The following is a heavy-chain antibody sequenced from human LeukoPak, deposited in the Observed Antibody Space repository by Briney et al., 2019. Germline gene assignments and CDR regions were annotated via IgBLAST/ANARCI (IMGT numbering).Heavy chain of an antibody. CDR3: AKDFDMVRGGKGYYYYYGMDV. J-gene: IGHJ6*02. V-gene: IGHV3-23*01. CDR2: ISGSGGST. Sequence: GGSLRLSCAASGFTFSNAWMSWVRQAPGKGLEWVSAISGSGGSTYYADSVKGRFTISRDNSKNTLYLQMNSLRAEDTAVYYCAKDFDMVRGGKGYYYYYGMDVWGQGTTVTVSS. D-gene: IGHD3-10*01. CDR1: GFTFSNAW.